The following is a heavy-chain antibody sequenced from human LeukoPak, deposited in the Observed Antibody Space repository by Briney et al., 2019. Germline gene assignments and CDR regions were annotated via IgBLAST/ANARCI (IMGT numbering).Heavy chain of an antibody. CDR3: ARVPCTGCYNYYYYYMDV. D-gene: IGHD2-2*02. CDR2: ISSSGSAI. CDR1: GFTFSDYY. J-gene: IGHJ6*03. Sequence: PGGSLRLSCAASGFTFSDYYMSWIRQAPGEGLEWVSYISSSGSAIYYADSVKGRFTISRDNAKNSLSLQMNSLRAEDTAVYYCARVPCTGCYNYYYYYMDVWGQGTTVTVSS. V-gene: IGHV3-11*01.